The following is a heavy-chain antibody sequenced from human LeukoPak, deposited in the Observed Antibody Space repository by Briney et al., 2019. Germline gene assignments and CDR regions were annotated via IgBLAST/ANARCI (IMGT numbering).Heavy chain of an antibody. D-gene: IGHD3-22*01. CDR1: GYTFTSYG. V-gene: IGHV1-18*01. CDR2: ISAYNGNT. CDR3: ARDSYDSSGYYYY. Sequence: ASVKVSCKASGYTFTSYGIICVRQPRGQGREGMGWISAYNGNTNYSQKLHGRVTITTDTNTSTAYMELRSLISDDTAVYYCARDSYDSSGYYYYWGQGTLVTVSS. J-gene: IGHJ4*02.